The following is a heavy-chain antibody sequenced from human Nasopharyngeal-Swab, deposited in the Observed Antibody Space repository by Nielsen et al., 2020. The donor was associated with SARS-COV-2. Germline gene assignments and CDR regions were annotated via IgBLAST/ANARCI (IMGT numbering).Heavy chain of an antibody. J-gene: IGHJ5*02. D-gene: IGHD3-3*01. V-gene: IGHV4-31*03. CDR1: GGSISSGGYY. CDR3: ARESTYYDFWSGYHLLNGWFDP. Sequence: SETLSLTCTVSGGSISSGGYYWSWIRQHPGKGLEWIGYIYYSGSTYYNPSLKSRLTISVDTSKNQFSLKLSSVTAADTAVYYCARESTYYDFWSGYHLLNGWFDPWGQGTLVTVSS. CDR2: IYYSGST.